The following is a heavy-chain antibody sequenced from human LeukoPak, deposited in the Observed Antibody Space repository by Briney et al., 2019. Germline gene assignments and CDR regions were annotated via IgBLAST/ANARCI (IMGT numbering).Heavy chain of an antibody. D-gene: IGHD4-23*01. Sequence: SETLSLTCIVSGGSVSSISSNNYHWGWIRQPPGKGLEWIGSIYYSGSTYYNPSLKSRVTISVDTSKNQFSLKLSSVTAADTALYYCAREMGVVTAHGIDVWGQGTTVTVSS. V-gene: IGHV4-39*02. J-gene: IGHJ6*02. CDR1: GGSVSSISSNNYH. CDR3: AREMGVVTAHGIDV. CDR2: IYYSGST.